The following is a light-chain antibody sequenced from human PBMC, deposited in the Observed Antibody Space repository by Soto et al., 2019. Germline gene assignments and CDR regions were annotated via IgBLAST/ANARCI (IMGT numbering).Light chain of an antibody. CDR3: QSHDSSLSGPV. V-gene: IGLV1-40*01. CDR1: TSNIGAGFG. CDR2: GDT. J-gene: IGLJ3*02. Sequence: QSVLTQPPSVSGAPGQRVTISCTGGTSNIGAGFGVQWYQQGPGTAPKVLIYGDTNRPSGVPDRFSGSKSGTSASLAITGLQAEDEADYHCQSHDSSLSGPVFGGGTKLTVL.